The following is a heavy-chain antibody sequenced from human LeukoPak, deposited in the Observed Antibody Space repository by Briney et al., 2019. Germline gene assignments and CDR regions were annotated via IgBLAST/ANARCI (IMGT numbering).Heavy chain of an antibody. CDR2: INNSGGNT. D-gene: IGHD6-19*01. V-gene: IGHV3-23*01. CDR1: GFTFSNYG. CDR3: AKGGWATPYDY. J-gene: IGHJ4*02. Sequence: GGSLRLSCAASGFTFSNYGMSWVRQAPGKGLEWVSAINNSGGNTYYADSVKGRFTISRDNSKNTLYVQMNSLRAEDTAVYYCAKGGWATPYDYWGQGTLVTVSS.